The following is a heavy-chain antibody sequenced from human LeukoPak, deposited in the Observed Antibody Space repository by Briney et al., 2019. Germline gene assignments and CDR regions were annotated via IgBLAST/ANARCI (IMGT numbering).Heavy chain of an antibody. CDR3: ARQGSSSWPVLYYMDV. J-gene: IGHJ6*03. CDR1: GGSIHSY. Sequence: SSETLSLTCTVSGGSIHSYWSWIRQPAGKGLEWIGRISGSGTITYNPALQSRLTISIDTSKNQFSLKLSSVTAADTAVYYCARQGSSSWPVLYYMDVWGKGTTVTISS. CDR2: ISGSGTI. V-gene: IGHV4-4*07. D-gene: IGHD6-13*01.